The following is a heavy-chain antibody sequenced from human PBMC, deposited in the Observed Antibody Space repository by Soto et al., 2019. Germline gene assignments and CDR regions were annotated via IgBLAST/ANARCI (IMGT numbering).Heavy chain of an antibody. J-gene: IGHJ3*02. CDR3: AKIRFLRPRQDAFDI. D-gene: IGHD3-3*01. V-gene: IGHV3-30*18. Sequence: GGSLRLSCAASGFTFSSYGMHWVRQAPGKGLEWVAVISYDGSNKYYADSVKGRFTISRDNSKNTLYLQMNSLRAEDTAVYYCAKIRFLRPRQDAFDIWGQGTMVTVSS. CDR1: GFTFSSYG. CDR2: ISYDGSNK.